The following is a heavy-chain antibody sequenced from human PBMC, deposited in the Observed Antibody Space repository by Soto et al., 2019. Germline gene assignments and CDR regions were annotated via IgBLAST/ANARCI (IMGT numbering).Heavy chain of an antibody. CDR1: GFTFSSYA. Sequence: HPGGSLRLSCAASGFTFSSYAMSWVRQAPGKGLEWVSAISGSGGSTYYADSVKGRFTISRDNSKNTLYLQMNSLRAEDTAVYYCAKPVANYYYMDVWGKGTTVTVSS. CDR2: ISGSGGST. J-gene: IGHJ6*03. D-gene: IGHD2-15*01. CDR3: AKPVANYYYMDV. V-gene: IGHV3-23*01.